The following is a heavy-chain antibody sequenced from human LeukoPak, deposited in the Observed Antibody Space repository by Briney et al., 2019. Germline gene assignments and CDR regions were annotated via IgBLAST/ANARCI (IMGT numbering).Heavy chain of an antibody. V-gene: IGHV4-34*01. CDR1: GGSFRGYY. J-gene: IGHJ4*02. Sequence: SETLSLTCAVYGGSFRGYYWSWIRQPPGTGLEWPREINHSGSTTYNPSLKSRVTISVDTSKNQFSLKLSSVTAADTAVYYCARGGQDYGDYVSATEIYYWRQATLVTVFS. CDR2: INHSGST. D-gene: IGHD4-17*01. CDR3: ARGGQDYGDYVSATEIYY.